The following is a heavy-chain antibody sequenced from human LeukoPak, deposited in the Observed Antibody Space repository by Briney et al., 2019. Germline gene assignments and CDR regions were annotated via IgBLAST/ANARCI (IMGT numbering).Heavy chain of an antibody. CDR2: INHSGST. D-gene: IGHD3-10*01. Sequence: SETLSLTCAVYGGSFSGYYWSWIRQPPGKGLEWIGEINHSGSTNYNPSLKSRVTISVDTSKNQFSLKMSSVTAADTAVYFCARQLYSSGNYYAPMDVWGKGTTVTISS. J-gene: IGHJ6*03. V-gene: IGHV4-34*01. CDR3: ARQLYSSGNYYAPMDV. CDR1: GGSFSGYY.